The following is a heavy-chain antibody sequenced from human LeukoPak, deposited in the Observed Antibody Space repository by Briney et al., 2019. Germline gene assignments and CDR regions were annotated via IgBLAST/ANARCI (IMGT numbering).Heavy chain of an antibody. J-gene: IGHJ4*02. CDR2: IRYDGSNK. Sequence: PGGSLRLSCAASGFTFSSYGMHWVRQASGKGLEWVAFIRYDGSNKYYADSVKGRFTISRDNSKNTLYLQMNSLRAEDTAVYYCAKDYGVEVGYWGQGTLVTVSS. CDR1: GFTFSSYG. D-gene: IGHD4-17*01. V-gene: IGHV3-30*02. CDR3: AKDYGVEVGY.